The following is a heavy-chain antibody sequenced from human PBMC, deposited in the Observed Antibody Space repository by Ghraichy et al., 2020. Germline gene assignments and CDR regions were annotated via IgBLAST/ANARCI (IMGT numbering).Heavy chain of an antibody. D-gene: IGHD7-27*01. V-gene: IGHV3-23*01. CDR1: GFTFSSYA. CDR3: TKAAGDQWFFDL. J-gene: IGHJ2*01. Sequence: GGSLRLSCAASGFTFSSYAMSWVRQAPGKGLEWVSGISGSGGSTYYADSVKGRFTISRDKSRNTLYLQMSSLGAEDTAVYYCTKAAGDQWFFDLWGRGTLFTVSS. CDR2: ISGSGGST.